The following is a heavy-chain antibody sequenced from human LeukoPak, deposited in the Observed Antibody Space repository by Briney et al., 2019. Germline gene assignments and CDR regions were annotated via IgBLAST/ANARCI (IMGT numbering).Heavy chain of an antibody. V-gene: IGHV4-39*01. Sequence: SETLSLTCTVSGGSISSSSYYWGWIRQPPGKGLEWIGSIYSSGSTYYNASLQSRVTISIETSKNRISLRLNSVTAADTAMYYCAKSGGYGLIDYWGQGTLVTVSS. D-gene: IGHD1-26*01. CDR2: IYSSGST. CDR1: GGSISSSSYY. J-gene: IGHJ4*02. CDR3: AKSGGYGLIDY.